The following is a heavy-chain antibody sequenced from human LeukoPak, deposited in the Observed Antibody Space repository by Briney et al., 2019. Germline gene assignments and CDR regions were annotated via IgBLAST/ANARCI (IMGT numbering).Heavy chain of an antibody. V-gene: IGHV3-30*02. D-gene: IGHD2-15*01. Sequence: PGGSLRLSCSASGFTFSNYDMHWVRQAPGKGLEWVASSQFDGSKRFHADSVKGRFTVSRDNSNNMVHLQMNNLRADDTAVYYCAKKCRGFNIGGPYFDHWGQGTLVAVSS. CDR3: AKKCRGFNIGGPYFDH. J-gene: IGHJ4*02. CDR2: SQFDGSKR. CDR1: GFTFSNYD.